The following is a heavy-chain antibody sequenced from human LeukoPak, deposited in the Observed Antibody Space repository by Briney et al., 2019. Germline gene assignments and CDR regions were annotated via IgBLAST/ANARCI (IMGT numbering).Heavy chain of an antibody. CDR3: ARQSYGDYFDY. J-gene: IGHJ4*02. CDR1: GGSISSYY. V-gene: IGHV4-59*08. Sequence: ETLSLTCTVSGGSISSYYWNWIRQPPGKGLEWIGYIYYRGSTSYNPSLKSRVTILVDTSKNQFSLKLSSVTAADTAVYYCARQSYGDYFDYWGQGTLVTVSS. CDR2: IYYRGST. D-gene: IGHD4-17*01.